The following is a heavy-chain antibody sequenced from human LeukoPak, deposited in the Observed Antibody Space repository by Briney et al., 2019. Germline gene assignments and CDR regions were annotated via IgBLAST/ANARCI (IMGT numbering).Heavy chain of an antibody. Sequence: PGGTLRLSCAASGFTVSSNYMSWVRQAPGKGLEWVSVIYSGGSTYYADSVKGRFTISRDNSKNTLYLQMNSLRAEDTAVYYCAKDPPRYYYDSSGMDWGQGTLVTVSS. J-gene: IGHJ4*02. CDR1: GFTVSSNY. CDR3: AKDPPRYYYDSSGMD. D-gene: IGHD3-22*01. V-gene: IGHV3-66*01. CDR2: IYSGGST.